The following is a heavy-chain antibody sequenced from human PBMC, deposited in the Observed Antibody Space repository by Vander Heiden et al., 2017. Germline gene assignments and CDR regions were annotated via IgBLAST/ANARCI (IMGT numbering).Heavy chain of an antibody. CDR3: ARDMESSGWYSMSY. V-gene: IGHV1-46*01. CDR2: INPSGGST. Sequence: QVQLVQSGAEVKKPGASVKVSCKASGYTFPPDSMPWVRPAPGPGLEWMGIINPSGGSTSYAQKFQGRVTMTRDTSTSTVYMELSSLRSEDTAVYYCARDMESSGWYSMSYWGQGTLVTVSS. D-gene: IGHD6-19*01. J-gene: IGHJ4*02. CDR1: GYTFPPDS.